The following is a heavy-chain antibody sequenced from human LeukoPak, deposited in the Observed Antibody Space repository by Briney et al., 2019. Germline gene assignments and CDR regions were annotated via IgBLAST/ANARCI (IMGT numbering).Heavy chain of an antibody. CDR1: GFTVSSNY. CDR2: IYSGGST. V-gene: IGHV3-66*01. D-gene: IGHD3-3*01. CDR3: ARDNVEVLWSGYYNYYYCGMDV. Sequence: GGSLRLSCAASGFTVSSNYMSWVRQAPGKGLEWVSVIYSGGSTYYADSVKGRFTISRDNSKNTLYLQMNSLRAEDTAVYYCARDNVEVLWSGYYNYYYCGMDVWGQGTTVTVSS. J-gene: IGHJ6*02.